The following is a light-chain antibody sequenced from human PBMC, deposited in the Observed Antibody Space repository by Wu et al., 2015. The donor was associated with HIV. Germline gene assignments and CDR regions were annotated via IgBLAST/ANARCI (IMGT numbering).Light chain of an antibody. CDR1: QSVSSY. J-gene: IGKJ2*01. CDR2: DAS. Sequence: EIVLTQSPATLSLSPGERATLSCRASQSVSSYLAWYQQKPGQAPRLLIYDASNRATGIPARFSGSGSGTDFTLTISSLEPEDFAVYYCQQDYNLPPLFGQGTKLEIK. V-gene: IGKV3-11*01. CDR3: QQDYNLPPL.